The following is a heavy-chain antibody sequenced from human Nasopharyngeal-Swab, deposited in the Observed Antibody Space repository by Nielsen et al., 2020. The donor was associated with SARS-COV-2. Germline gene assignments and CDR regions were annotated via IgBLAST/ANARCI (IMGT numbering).Heavy chain of an antibody. CDR1: EFTFRNYW. CDR3: ARDGYSEWDLPD. CDR2: INQDVSAK. Sequence: GESLQISCAASEFTFRNYWMSWVRQAPGKGLEWVANINQDVSAKYYLDSVKGRFTISRDNGKNSLYLQMNSLRAEDTAVYYCARDGYSEWDLPDWGQGTLVTVSS. V-gene: IGHV3-7*01. J-gene: IGHJ4*02. D-gene: IGHD1-26*01.